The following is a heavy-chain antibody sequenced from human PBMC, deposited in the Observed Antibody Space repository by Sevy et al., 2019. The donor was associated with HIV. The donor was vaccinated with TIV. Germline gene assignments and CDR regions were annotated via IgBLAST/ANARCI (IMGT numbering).Heavy chain of an antibody. CDR3: ARDAMRVGNSNYYYGMDV. J-gene: IGHJ6*02. CDR2: ISSSINII. V-gene: IGHV3-48*02. D-gene: IGHD2-2*01. Sequence: GGSLRLSCAASGFTLSPYSMEWVRQALGKGLEWVSHISSSINIIYYAVSVKGRSTVSRENAKNSLYLRMDKLRDEDTAVQYCARDAMRVGNSNYYYGMDVWGQQNTATVTS. CDR1: GFTLSPYS.